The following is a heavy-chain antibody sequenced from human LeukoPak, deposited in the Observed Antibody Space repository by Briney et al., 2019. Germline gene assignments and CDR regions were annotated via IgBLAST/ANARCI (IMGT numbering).Heavy chain of an antibody. D-gene: IGHD6-13*01. CDR1: GFIFSSYA. CDR3: AKVLPGWQQLPPDY. Sequence: GGSLRLSCAASGFIFSSYAMSWVRQAPGKGLEWFSAISGSGGSTYYADSVKGRFTISRDNSKNTLYLQMNSLRAEDTAVYYCAKVLPGWQQLPPDYWGQGTLVTVSS. V-gene: IGHV3-23*01. CDR2: ISGSGGST. J-gene: IGHJ4*02.